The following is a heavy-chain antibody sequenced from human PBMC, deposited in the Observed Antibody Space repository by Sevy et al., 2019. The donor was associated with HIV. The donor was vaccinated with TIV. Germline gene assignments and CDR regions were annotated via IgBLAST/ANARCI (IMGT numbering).Heavy chain of an antibody. Sequence: SQTLSLTCAISGDSVSSNSAAWNWIRQSPSRGLEWLGRTYYRSKWYNDYAVSVKSRITINPDTSKNQISLQLNSVTPEDTAVYYCAREWGTAMVSYYYYYGMDVWGQGTTVTVSS. V-gene: IGHV6-1*01. J-gene: IGHJ6*02. CDR1: GDSVSSNSAA. CDR3: AREWGTAMVSYYYYYGMDV. D-gene: IGHD5-18*01. CDR2: TYYRSKWYN.